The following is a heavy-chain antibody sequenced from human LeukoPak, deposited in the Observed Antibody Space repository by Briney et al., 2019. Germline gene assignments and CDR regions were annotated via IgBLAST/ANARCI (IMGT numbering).Heavy chain of an antibody. Sequence: SETLSLTCAVSGGSFSAYYWSWIRQPPGKELEWIGEINHSGSANYNPSLKSRVTISVDTSKNQFSLNLTSVTAADTAVYYCAPVTTTHWFDPWGQGTLVTVSS. CDR1: GGSFSAYY. J-gene: IGHJ5*02. CDR2: INHSGSA. CDR3: APVTTTHWFDP. D-gene: IGHD4-17*01. V-gene: IGHV4-34*01.